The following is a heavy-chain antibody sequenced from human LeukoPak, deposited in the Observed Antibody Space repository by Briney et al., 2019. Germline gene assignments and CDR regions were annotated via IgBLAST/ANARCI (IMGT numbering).Heavy chain of an antibody. V-gene: IGHV1-69*05. D-gene: IGHD3-22*01. CDR2: IIPVFGTA. Sequence: SVKVSCKASGGTFSSYTINWVRQAPGQGLEWMGGIIPVFGTANYVQKFQGRVTITRDTSASTAYMELSSLRPEDTAVYYCARDISQHYYDSSGYYGGFDYWGQGTLVTVSS. CDR1: GGTFSSYT. CDR3: ARDISQHYYDSSGYYGGFDY. J-gene: IGHJ4*02.